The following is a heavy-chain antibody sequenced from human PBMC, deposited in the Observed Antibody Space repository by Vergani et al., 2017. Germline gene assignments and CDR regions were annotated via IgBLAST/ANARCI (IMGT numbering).Heavy chain of an antibody. CDR3: ARGETRTDWLDP. V-gene: IGHV4-61*02. D-gene: IGHD3/OR15-3a*01. Sequence: QVQLQESGPGLVKPSQTLSLTCSVSGDSVSSTAFYWNWIRQPAGKGLEWIGRIYGSGKINYNPSLGSRVTISRDTSKNQFSLKVHSVTAADTAVYYCARGETRTDWLDPWCQGTQVIVSS. CDR2: IYGSGKI. CDR1: GDSVSSTAFY. J-gene: IGHJ5*02.